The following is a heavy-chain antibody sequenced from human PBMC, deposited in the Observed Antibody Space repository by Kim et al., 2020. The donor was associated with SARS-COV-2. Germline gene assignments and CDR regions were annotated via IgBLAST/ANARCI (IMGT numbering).Heavy chain of an antibody. D-gene: IGHD3-10*01. V-gene: IGHV3-21*01. Sequence: GGSLRLSCAASGFTFSSYSMNWVRQAPGKGLEWVSSISSSSSYIYYADSVKGRFTISRDNAKNSLYLQMNSLRAEDTAVYYCARDGTDMVRGVIMQFDYWGQGTLVTVSS. J-gene: IGHJ4*02. CDR1: GFTFSSYS. CDR3: ARDGTDMVRGVIMQFDY. CDR2: ISSSSSYI.